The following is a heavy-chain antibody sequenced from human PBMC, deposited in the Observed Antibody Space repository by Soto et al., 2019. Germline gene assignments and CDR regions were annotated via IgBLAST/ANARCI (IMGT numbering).Heavy chain of an antibody. CDR2: FIPIYGTA. CDR3: ARHGSGWDY. Sequence: ASVKVSCKASGGTFSRHIISLVRQAPGQGLEWMGRFIPIYGTANYAQKFQGGVTITRDTSASTAYMELSSLRSEDTAVYYCARHGSGWDYWGQGTLVTVSS. J-gene: IGHJ4*02. CDR1: GGTFSRHI. V-gene: IGHV1-69*08. D-gene: IGHD6-19*01.